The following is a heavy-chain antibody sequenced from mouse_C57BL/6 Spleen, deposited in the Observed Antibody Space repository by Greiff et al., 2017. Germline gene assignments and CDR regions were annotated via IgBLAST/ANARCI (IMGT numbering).Heavy chain of an antibody. Sequence: VQLQQSGPELVMPGASVKMSCKASGYTFTNYNMHWVKQSHGKSLEWIGYINPNNGGTSYNQKFKGKATLTVNKASSTAYMELRSLTTEDSAVYYFARGGNYYGSSYGFAYWGQGTLVTVSA. CDR3: ARGGNYYGSSYGFAY. CDR1: GYTFTNYN. D-gene: IGHD1-1*01. J-gene: IGHJ3*01. V-gene: IGHV1-22*01. CDR2: INPNNGGT.